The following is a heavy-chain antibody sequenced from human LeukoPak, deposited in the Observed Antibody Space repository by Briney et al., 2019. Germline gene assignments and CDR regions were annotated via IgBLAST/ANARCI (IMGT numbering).Heavy chain of an antibody. V-gene: IGHV1-18*01. Sequence: ASVKVSCKASGYTFTKYDFSWVRQAPGQGLEWMGWISAYNGNTNYAQKLQGRVTMTTDTSTSTAYMELRSLRSDDTAVYYCARRESRIAVEDYWGQGTLVTVSS. CDR1: GYTFTKYD. J-gene: IGHJ4*02. D-gene: IGHD6-19*01. CDR3: ARRESRIAVEDY. CDR2: ISAYNGNT.